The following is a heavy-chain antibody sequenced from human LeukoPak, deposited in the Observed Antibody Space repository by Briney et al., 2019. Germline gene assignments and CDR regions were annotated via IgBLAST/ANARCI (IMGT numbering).Heavy chain of an antibody. CDR3: ARDQYYYDSSGYYYGRGGYFDY. CDR2: IIPIFGTA. J-gene: IGHJ4*02. Sequence: GASVKVSCKASGGTFSSYATSWVRQAPGQGLEWMGGIIPIFGTANYAQKFQGRVTITADESTSTVYMELSSLRSEDTAVYYCARDQYYYDSSGYYYGRGGYFDYWGQGTLVTVSS. CDR1: GGTFSSYA. D-gene: IGHD3-22*01. V-gene: IGHV1-69*13.